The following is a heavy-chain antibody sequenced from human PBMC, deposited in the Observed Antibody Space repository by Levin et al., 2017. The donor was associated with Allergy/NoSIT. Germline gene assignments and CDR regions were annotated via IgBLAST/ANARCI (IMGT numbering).Heavy chain of an antibody. CDR3: AIDRVLDNRGTYYYYGMAA. J-gene: IGHJ6*02. D-gene: IGHD2-2*03. Sequence: PSETLSLTCIVSGRPINNYHWSWIRQPPGKGLEWIGYISYSGSTDYNPSLKSRVTISVDTSKNQFSLTLNSVTAADTAVYYCAIDRVLDNRGTYYYYGMAAWGQGTTVTVSS. V-gene: IGHV4-59*01. CDR2: ISYSGST. CDR1: GRPINNYH.